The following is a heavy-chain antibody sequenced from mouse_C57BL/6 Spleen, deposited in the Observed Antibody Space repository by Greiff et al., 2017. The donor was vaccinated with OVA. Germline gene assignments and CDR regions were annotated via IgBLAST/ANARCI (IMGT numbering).Heavy chain of an antibody. V-gene: IGHV5-6*01. CDR3: ARHVDDYDCDY. D-gene: IGHD2-4*01. CDR2: ISSGGSYT. J-gene: IGHJ2*01. CDR1: GFTFSSYG. Sequence: EVQLVESGGDLVKPGGSLKLSCAASGFTFSSYGMSWVRQTPDKRLEWVATISSGGSYTYYPDSVKGRFTISRDNAKNTLYLQMSSLKSEDTAMYYCARHVDDYDCDYWGQGTTLTVSS.